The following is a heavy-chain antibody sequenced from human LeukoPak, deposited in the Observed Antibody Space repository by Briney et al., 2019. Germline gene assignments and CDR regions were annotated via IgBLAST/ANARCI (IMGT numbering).Heavy chain of an antibody. D-gene: IGHD2-8*01. CDR3: ARERYCTNGVCSDWFDP. J-gene: IGHJ5*02. V-gene: IGHV1-18*01. Sequence: ASVKVSCKASGYTFTSYGISWVRQAPGQGLEWMGWISAYNGNTNYAQKLQGRVTMTTDTSTSTAYMELRSLRSDDTAVYYCARERYCTNGVCSDWFDPWGQGTLVTVSS. CDR1: GYTFTSYG. CDR2: ISAYNGNT.